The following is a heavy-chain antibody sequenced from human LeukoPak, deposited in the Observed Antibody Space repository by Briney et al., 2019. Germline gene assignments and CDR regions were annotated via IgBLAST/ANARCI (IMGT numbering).Heavy chain of an antibody. CDR2: IYTSGST. D-gene: IGHD3-10*01. Sequence: PSETLSLTCTVSGGSISSYYWSWIRQPAGKGLEWIGRIYTSGSTNYNPSLKSRVTMSVDTSKNQFSLKLSSVTAADTAVYYCAREGDGLWFGEYHFDYWGQGTLVTVSS. CDR3: AREGDGLWFGEYHFDY. V-gene: IGHV4-4*07. J-gene: IGHJ4*02. CDR1: GGSISSYY.